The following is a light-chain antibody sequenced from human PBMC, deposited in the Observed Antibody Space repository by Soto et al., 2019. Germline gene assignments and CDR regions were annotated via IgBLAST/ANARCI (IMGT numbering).Light chain of an antibody. CDR2: AAS. Sequence: DIQLTQSPSFLSASIGDRVTITCRASQGISSFLAWYQQKAGKAPKLLISAASTLQSGVPSRFSGSASGTEFTLTISSLQTEDFATYYCQQVNSYPLTFGGGTKVDI. J-gene: IGKJ4*01. CDR1: QGISSF. V-gene: IGKV1-9*01. CDR3: QQVNSYPLT.